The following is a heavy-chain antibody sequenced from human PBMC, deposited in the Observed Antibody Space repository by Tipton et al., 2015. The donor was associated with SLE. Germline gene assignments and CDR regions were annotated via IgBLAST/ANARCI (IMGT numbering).Heavy chain of an antibody. CDR1: GFTFDDYA. CDR2: ISWNSGSI. D-gene: IGHD3-3*01. Sequence: SLRLSCAASGFTFDDYAMHWVRQVPGKGLEWVSGISWNSGSIAYADSVKGRFTISRDNAKNSPYLQMNSLRAEDTALYYCAKDIDDFWSGFDYWGQGTLVTVSS. CDR3: AKDIDDFWSGFDY. V-gene: IGHV3-9*01. J-gene: IGHJ4*02.